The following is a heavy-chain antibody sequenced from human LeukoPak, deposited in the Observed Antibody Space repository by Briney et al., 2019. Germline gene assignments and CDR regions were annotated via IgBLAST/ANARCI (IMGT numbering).Heavy chain of an antibody. Sequence: SETLSLTCAVYGGSFCGYYWSWIREPPGKGRRWIGEINDSGSTKYNPSLKSRGTISIDTSKNQISLKVTSVTAADTAVYYCARLKDPGGYYYYYYMDVWGKGTTVTVSS. D-gene: IGHD3-16*01. CDR2: INDSGST. V-gene: IGHV4-34*01. J-gene: IGHJ6*03. CDR3: ARLKDPGGYYYYYYMDV. CDR1: GGSFCGYY.